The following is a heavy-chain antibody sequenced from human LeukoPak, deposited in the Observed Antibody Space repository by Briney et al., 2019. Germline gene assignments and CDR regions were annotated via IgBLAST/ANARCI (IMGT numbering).Heavy chain of an antibody. CDR2: ISSSGSTI. D-gene: IGHD2-2*01. Sequence: GGSLRLSCAASGFTFSDCYMSWIRQAPGKGLEWVSYISSSGSTIYYADSVKGRFTISRDNAKNSLYLQMNSLRAEDTAVYYCARVGPIVVVPAATPYLEYNWFDPWGQGTLVTVSS. V-gene: IGHV3-11*01. CDR1: GFTFSDCY. J-gene: IGHJ5*02. CDR3: ARVGPIVVVPAATPYLEYNWFDP.